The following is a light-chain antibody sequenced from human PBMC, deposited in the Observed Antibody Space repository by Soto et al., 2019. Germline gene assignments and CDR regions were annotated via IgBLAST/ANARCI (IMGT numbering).Light chain of an antibody. J-gene: IGLJ2*01. CDR3: SSYRDRNTLGA. CDR2: GVT. V-gene: IGLV2-14*03. CDR1: NSDIGSYDF. Sequence: QSVLTQPASISGSPGQSITISCTGSNSDIGSYDFVAWYQQLPGRSPRLIIYGVTNRPSGVSDRFSGSKSGNTASLTISGLQEADEADYYCSSYRDRNTLGAFGGGTKLTVL.